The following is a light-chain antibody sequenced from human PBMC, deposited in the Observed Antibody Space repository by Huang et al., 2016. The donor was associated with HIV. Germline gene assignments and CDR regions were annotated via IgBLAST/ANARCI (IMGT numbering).Light chain of an antibody. CDR3: HHYGSSSKT. CDR2: GAS. Sequence: EIVLTQSPGTLSLSPGERATLSCGASPSVSSSNLAWYQQRPGQAPRRLIYGASSRANGIPDRFSGGGAGTDFTLTISRLEPEDFAVYYCHHYGSSSKTFGQGTKVEFK. CDR1: PSVSSSN. V-gene: IGKV3-20*01. J-gene: IGKJ1*01.